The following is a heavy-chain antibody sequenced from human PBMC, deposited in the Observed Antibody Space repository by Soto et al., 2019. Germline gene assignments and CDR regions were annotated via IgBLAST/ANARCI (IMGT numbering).Heavy chain of an antibody. D-gene: IGHD4-17*01. CDR2: MNPNSGNT. J-gene: IGHJ6*02. CDR3: ARARHGDYYWAPYYYYYGMDV. Sequence: GASVKVSCKASGYTFTSYDINWVRQATGQGLEWMGWMNPNSGNTGYAQKFQGRVTMTRNTSISTAYMELSSLRSEDTAVYYCARARHGDYYWAPYYYYYGMDVWGQGTTVTVSS. CDR1: GYTFTSYD. V-gene: IGHV1-8*01.